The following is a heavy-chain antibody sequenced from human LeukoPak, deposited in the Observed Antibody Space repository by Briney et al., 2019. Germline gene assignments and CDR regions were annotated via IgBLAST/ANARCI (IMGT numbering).Heavy chain of an antibody. J-gene: IGHJ6*03. Sequence: GRSLRLSCAASGFTFSSYGMHWVRQAPGKGLEWVAVISYDGSNKYYADSVKGRFTISRDNSKNTLYLQMNSLRAEDTAVYYCARARCCKDYGDWIYYYYYMDVWGKGTTVTISS. CDR1: GFTFSSYG. CDR2: ISYDGSNK. D-gene: IGHD4-17*01. V-gene: IGHV3-30*03. CDR3: ARARCCKDYGDWIYYYYYMDV.